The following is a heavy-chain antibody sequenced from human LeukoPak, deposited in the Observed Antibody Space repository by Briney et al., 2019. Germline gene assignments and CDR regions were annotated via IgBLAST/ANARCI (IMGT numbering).Heavy chain of an antibody. CDR2: IYYSGST. Sequence: PSETLSLTCTVSGGSISSYYWSWIRQPPGKGLEWIGYIYYSGSTNYNPSLKSRVTISVDTSKNQFSLKLSSVTAADTAVYYCARERGYSYGSGMDVWGQGTTVTVS. V-gene: IGHV4-59*08. J-gene: IGHJ6*02. CDR1: GGSISSYY. CDR3: ARERGYSYGSGMDV. D-gene: IGHD5-18*01.